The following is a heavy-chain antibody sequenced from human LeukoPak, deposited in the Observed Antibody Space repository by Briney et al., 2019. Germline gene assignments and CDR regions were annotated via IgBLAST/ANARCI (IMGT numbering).Heavy chain of an antibody. CDR3: ARGLRGYSYGNEGDFDY. CDR1: GYTLTELS. V-gene: IGHV1-24*01. D-gene: IGHD5-18*01. Sequence: ASVKVSCKVSGYTLTELSMHWVRQAPGKGLEWVGGFDPEDGETIYAQKFQGRVTMTEDTSTDTAYMELSSLRSEDTAVYYCARGLRGYSYGNEGDFDYWGQGTLVTVSS. CDR2: FDPEDGET. J-gene: IGHJ4*02.